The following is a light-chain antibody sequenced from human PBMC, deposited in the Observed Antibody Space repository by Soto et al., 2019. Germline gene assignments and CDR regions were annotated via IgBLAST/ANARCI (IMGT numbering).Light chain of an antibody. CDR1: PSISTW. CDR2: KGS. J-gene: IGKJ1*01. CDR3: QQYKTYSRT. V-gene: IGKV1-5*03. Sequence: DIQMPRSPSTLSASVGDSVTFTCRASPSISTWLAGYGQKPGEAPKLLIYKGSTLERGVPSRFSGSGSGTEFTLTISSLQPDDFATFYFQQYKTYSRTCGQGTKVEVK.